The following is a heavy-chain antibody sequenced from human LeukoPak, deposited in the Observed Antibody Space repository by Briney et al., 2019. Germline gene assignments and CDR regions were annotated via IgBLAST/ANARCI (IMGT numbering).Heavy chain of an antibody. CDR1: GFTFSSYA. J-gene: IGHJ4*02. Sequence: GGSLRLSCAASGFTFSSYAMSWVRQAPGKGLEWVSAIIGSGSSTCYADSVKGRFTISRDNSKNTLFLQMNSLRAEDTAVYYCAKDRAQQLVLDFWGQGTLVTVSS. CDR2: IIGSGSST. D-gene: IGHD6-13*01. CDR3: AKDRAQQLVLDF. V-gene: IGHV3-23*01.